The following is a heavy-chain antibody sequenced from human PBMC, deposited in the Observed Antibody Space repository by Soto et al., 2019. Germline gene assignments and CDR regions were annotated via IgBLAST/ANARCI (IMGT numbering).Heavy chain of an antibody. CDR2: ISYDGSNK. V-gene: IGHV3-30*18. CDR1: VFTFSSYG. CDR3: VKDGSSGWPYFYDMDV. D-gene: IGHD6-19*01. Sequence: LRLSCAASVFTFSSYGMHWVRQAPGKGLEWVAVISYDGSNKYYADSVKGRFTISRDNSKNTLYLQMSSLRAEDTAVYYCVKDGSSGWPYFYDMDVWGQGPTVTFSS. J-gene: IGHJ6*02.